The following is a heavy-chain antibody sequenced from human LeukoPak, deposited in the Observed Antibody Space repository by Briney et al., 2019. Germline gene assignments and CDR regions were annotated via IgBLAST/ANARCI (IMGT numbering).Heavy chain of an antibody. D-gene: IGHD3-22*01. CDR2: INHSGST. V-gene: IGHV4-34*01. Sequence: SETLSLTCAVYGGSFSGYYWSWIRQPPGKGLEWIGEINHSGSTNYNPSLKSRVTISVDTSKNQFSLKLSSVTAADTAVYYCARGPPGYYDSSGYPPTRYWGQGTLVTVSS. CDR3: ARGPPGYYDSSGYPPTRY. CDR1: GGSFSGYY. J-gene: IGHJ4*02.